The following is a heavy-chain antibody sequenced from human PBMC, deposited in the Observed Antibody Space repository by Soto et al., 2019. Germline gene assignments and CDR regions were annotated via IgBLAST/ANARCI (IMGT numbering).Heavy chain of an antibody. Sequence: GASVKVSCKASGGTFSSYAISWVRQAPGQGLEWMGGIIPIFGTANYAQKFQGRVTITADESTSTAYMELSSLRSEDTAVYYCAVGGGSSVLVPAAIRLLAPYYYYGMDVWGQGTTVTVSS. J-gene: IGHJ6*02. V-gene: IGHV1-69*13. CDR3: AVGGGSSVLVPAAIRLLAPYYYYGMDV. D-gene: IGHD2-2*01. CDR2: IIPIFGTA. CDR1: GGTFSSYA.